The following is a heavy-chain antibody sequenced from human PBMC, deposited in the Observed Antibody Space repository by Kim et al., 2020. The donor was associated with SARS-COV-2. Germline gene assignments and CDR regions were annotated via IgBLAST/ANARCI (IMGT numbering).Heavy chain of an antibody. CDR1: GGSISSGSYY. CDR3: AREPLTPLLGPVGYYYYGMDV. D-gene: IGHD3-10*01. Sequence: SETLSLTCTVSGGSISSGSYYWSWIRQPAGKGLEWIGRIYTSGSTNYNPSLKSRVTISVDTSKNQFSLKLSSVTAADTAVYYCAREPLTPLLGPVGYYYYGMDVWGQGTTVTVSS. CDR2: IYTSGST. V-gene: IGHV4-61*02. J-gene: IGHJ6*02.